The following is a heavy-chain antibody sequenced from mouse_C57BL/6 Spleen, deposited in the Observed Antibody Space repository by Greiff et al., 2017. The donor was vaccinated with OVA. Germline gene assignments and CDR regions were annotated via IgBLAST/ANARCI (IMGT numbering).Heavy chain of an antibody. CDR2: IWSGGST. CDR3: ARVYGYDGGVYAMDY. CDR1: GFSLTSYG. J-gene: IGHJ4*01. V-gene: IGHV2-2*01. Sequence: VKLMESGPGLVQPSQSLSITCTVSGFSLTSYGVHWVRQSPGKGLEWLGVIWSGGSTDYNAAFISRLSISKDNSKSQVFFKMNSLQADDTAIYYCARVYGYDGGVYAMDYWGQGTSVTVSS. D-gene: IGHD2-2*01.